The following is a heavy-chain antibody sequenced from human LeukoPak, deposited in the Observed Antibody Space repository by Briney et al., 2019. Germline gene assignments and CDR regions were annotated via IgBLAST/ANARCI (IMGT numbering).Heavy chain of an antibody. J-gene: IGHJ4*02. CDR1: GVTFSRYR. Sequence: GGSLRLSCAASGVTFSRYRMKWVGQAPGKGVEGGASISSSSRYKYYGESVKGGCTISRHTAKNSLYLQMNSLRAEDTAVYYCAAQPPFWSGYPNLWGQGTLVTVSS. CDR2: ISSSSRYK. V-gene: IGHV3-21*01. D-gene: IGHD3-3*01. CDR3: AAQPPFWSGYPNL.